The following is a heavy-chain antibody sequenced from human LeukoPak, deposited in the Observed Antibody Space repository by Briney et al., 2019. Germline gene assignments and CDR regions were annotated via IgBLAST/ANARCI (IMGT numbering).Heavy chain of an antibody. CDR1: GFTFSDYI. Sequence: GGSLRLSCVASGFTFSDYIMNWVRQAPGKGLEWVSTVTGSGITTSYAASVKGRFTNSRDNSKNTLYLQMNSLRAEDTAVYYCAKSVAIGFDIWGQGTMVTVSS. J-gene: IGHJ3*02. D-gene: IGHD5-12*01. CDR2: VTGSGITT. CDR3: AKSVAIGFDI. V-gene: IGHV3-23*01.